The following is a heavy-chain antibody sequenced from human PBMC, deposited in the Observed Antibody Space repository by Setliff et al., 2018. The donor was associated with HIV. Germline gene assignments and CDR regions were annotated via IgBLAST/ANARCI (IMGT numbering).Heavy chain of an antibody. D-gene: IGHD3-10*02. CDR3: ARPYVSLYG. Sequence: SSETLSLTCTVSGGSISNSDFYWGWIRQSPGKGLEWIGSIYYRGATYYNPTLQSRVAISADTSKNQFYLKLTSVTAADTAIYYCARPYVSLYGWGQGVLVTVSS. CDR1: GGSISNSDFY. CDR2: IYYRGAT. J-gene: IGHJ4*02. V-gene: IGHV4-39*01.